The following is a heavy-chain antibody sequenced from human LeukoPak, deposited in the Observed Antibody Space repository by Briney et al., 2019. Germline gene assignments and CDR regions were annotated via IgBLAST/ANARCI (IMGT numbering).Heavy chain of an antibody. CDR1: GGTFISYA. J-gene: IGHJ6*03. CDR3: ARSHRGYYYYYMDV. CDR2: IIPILGTA. Sequence: SVKVSCKASGGTFISYAISWVRQAPGQGLEWMGGIIPILGTANYAQKFQGRVTITADESTSTAYMELSSLRSEDTAVYYCARSHRGYYYYYMDVWGKGTTVKISS. V-gene: IGHV1-69*13.